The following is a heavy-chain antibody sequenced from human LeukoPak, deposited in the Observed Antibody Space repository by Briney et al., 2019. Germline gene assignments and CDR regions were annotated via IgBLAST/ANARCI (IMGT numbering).Heavy chain of an antibody. CDR2: ISGGGGST. D-gene: IGHD2-15*01. J-gene: IGHJ4*02. V-gene: IGHV3-23*01. CDR3: AKDRSGQGDYFDY. CDR1: GFTFNSYW. Sequence: GGSLRLSCAASGFTFNSYWMHWVRQAPGKGLEWVSTISGGGGSTYYADSVKGRFTISRDSSKNTLYLQMNSLRAEDTAVYYCAKDRSGQGDYFDYWGQGTLVTVSS.